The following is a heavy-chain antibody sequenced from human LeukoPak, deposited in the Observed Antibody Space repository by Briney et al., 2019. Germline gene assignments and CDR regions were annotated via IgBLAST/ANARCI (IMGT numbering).Heavy chain of an antibody. CDR2: IRSNSDGGTI. Sequence: GGSLRLSCATSGLIFSSYSMNWVRQAPGKGLEWVGRIRSNSDGGTIDYAAPVKGRFTLSRDDSKTTLYLQMNSLQTEDTAVYYCATDFYDSTWGQGTLVTVSS. CDR1: GLIFSSYS. D-gene: IGHD3-22*01. J-gene: IGHJ5*02. CDR3: ATDFYDST. V-gene: IGHV3-15*07.